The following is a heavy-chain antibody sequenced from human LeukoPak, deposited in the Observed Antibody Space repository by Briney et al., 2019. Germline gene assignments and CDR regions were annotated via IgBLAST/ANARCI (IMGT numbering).Heavy chain of an antibody. V-gene: IGHV1-69*01. CDR3: ARAGIAAAGTLDY. J-gene: IGHJ4*02. CDR2: IIPIFGTA. D-gene: IGHD6-13*01. CDR1: GGTFRRYA. Sequence: VKVSYKASGGTFRRYAISWVRQAPGHGVKWRGGIIPIFGTANYAQKFQGRVTITADESTSTAYMELSSLRSEDTAVYYCARAGIAAAGTLDYWGQGTLVTVSS.